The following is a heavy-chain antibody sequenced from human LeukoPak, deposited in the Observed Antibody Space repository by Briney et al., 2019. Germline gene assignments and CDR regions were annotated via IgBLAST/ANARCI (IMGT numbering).Heavy chain of an antibody. D-gene: IGHD3-22*01. J-gene: IGHJ4*02. Sequence: SETLSLTCTVSGASMNDYYWSWIRQPPGKGLEWTGNVHYSFSSNFSPSLKSRVTISMDTSKSQFSLRLSSVTAADTAVYYCARDSRSYERSGYYHFDFWGQGSLVTVSS. CDR2: VHYSFSS. CDR3: ARDSRSYERSGYYHFDF. CDR1: GASMNDYY. V-gene: IGHV4-59*01.